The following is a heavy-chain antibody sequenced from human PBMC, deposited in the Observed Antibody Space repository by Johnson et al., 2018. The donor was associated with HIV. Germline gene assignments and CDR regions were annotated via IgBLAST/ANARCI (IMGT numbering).Heavy chain of an antibody. J-gene: IGHJ3*02. V-gene: IGHV3-23*04. CDR3: ARGGGCGGDCYSGFDAFDI. CDR2: ISGSGGST. CDR1: GFTFSSYA. Sequence: VQLVESGGGLVQPGGSLRLSCAASGFTFSSYAMSWVRQAPGKGLEWVSAISGSGGSTYYADSVKGRFTISRDNSKNTLYLQMNSLTTEDTAAYYCARGGGCGGDCYSGFDAFDIWGQGTMVTVSS. D-gene: IGHD2-21*01.